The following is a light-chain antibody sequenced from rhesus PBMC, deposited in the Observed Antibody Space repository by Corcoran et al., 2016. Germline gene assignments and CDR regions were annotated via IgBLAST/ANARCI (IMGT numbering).Light chain of an antibody. CDR2: AAS. Sequence: DIQMTQSPSSLSASAGDRVTITCRASQDISTYLNWYQQRPGKAPQRLIYAASNSESGVPSRLSGSGSRTEFTLTIGSVPSEDFATYYCLQYDGTPLTCGGGTNVEI. CDR3: LQYDGTPLT. J-gene: IGKJ4*01. V-gene: IGKV1-43*01. CDR1: QDISTY.